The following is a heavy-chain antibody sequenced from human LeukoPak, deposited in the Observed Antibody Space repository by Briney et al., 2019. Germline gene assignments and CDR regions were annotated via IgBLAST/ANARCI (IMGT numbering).Heavy chain of an antibody. V-gene: IGHV1-8*01. CDR1: GYTFTSYD. CDR2: MNPNSGNT. Sequence: GASVKVSCKASGYTFTSYDINWVGQAPGQGLEWMGWMNPNSGNTGYAQKFQGRVTMTRNTSISTAYMDLSSLRSEDTAVYYCARTYYSHSSGRNWFDPWGQGTLVTVSS. D-gene: IGHD3-22*01. CDR3: ARTYYSHSSGRNWFDP. J-gene: IGHJ5*02.